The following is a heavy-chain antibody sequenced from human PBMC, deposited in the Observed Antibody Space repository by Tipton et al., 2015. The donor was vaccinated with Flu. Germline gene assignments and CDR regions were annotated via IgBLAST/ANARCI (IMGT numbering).Heavy chain of an antibody. CDR3: ARGSGVRNWVVWFDY. V-gene: IGHV4-34*01. Sequence: TLSLTCAVYGGSFSGYYWSWIRQPPGKGLEWIGEINHSGSTNYNPSLKSRVTISVDTSKNQFSLKLSTVTAADTAVYYCARGSGVRNWVVWFDYWGQGTLVTVSS. J-gene: IGHJ4*02. CDR2: INHSGST. CDR1: GGSFSGYY. D-gene: IGHD2-15*01.